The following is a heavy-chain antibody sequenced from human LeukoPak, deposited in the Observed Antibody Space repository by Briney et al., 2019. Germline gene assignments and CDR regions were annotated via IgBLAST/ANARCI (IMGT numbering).Heavy chain of an antibody. V-gene: IGHV3-7*01. CDR2: IKQDGSEK. D-gene: IGHD2-21*02. CDR1: GFTFSSYW. J-gene: IGHJ4*02. Sequence: GGSLRLSCAASGFTFSSYWMSWVRQAPGKGLEWVANIKQDGSEKYYVDSVKGRFTISRDNAKNSLYLQMNSLRAEDTAVYYCARERCCGGDCALDYWGQGTLVTVSS. CDR3: ARERCCGGDCALDY.